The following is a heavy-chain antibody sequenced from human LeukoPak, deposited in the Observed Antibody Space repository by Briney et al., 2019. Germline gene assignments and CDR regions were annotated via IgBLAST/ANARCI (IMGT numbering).Heavy chain of an antibody. CDR2: IYPGDSDT. J-gene: IGHJ6*02. D-gene: IGHD6-13*01. Sequence: GESLKISCKGSGYSFTSYWIGWVRQMPGKGLEWMGIIYPGDSDTRYSPSFQGQVTISADKSISTAYLQWSSLKASDTAMYYCARQRAAADTDYYYGMDVWGQGTTVTVSS. CDR1: GYSFTSYW. CDR3: ARQRAAADTDYYYGMDV. V-gene: IGHV5-51*01.